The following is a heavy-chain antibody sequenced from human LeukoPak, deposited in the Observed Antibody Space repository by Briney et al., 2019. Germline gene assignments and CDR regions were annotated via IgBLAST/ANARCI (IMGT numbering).Heavy chain of an antibody. CDR1: GFTDSANY. J-gene: IGHJ4*02. CDR2: IYSGGGT. CDR3: ARSTSSGWHYFDY. D-gene: IGHD6-25*01. Sequence: GGSLRLSCAASGFTDSANYMRWAREVTGRGVEWISVIYSGGGTHHADSVKGRFTMSRDSSKDTLYLQMSSLRGEDTAVYYCARSTSSGWHYFDYWGQGTLVTVSS. V-gene: IGHV3-66*02.